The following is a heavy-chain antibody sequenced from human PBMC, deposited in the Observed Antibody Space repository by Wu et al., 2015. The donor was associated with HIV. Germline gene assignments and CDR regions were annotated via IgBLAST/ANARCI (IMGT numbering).Heavy chain of an antibody. Sequence: QVQLVQSGAEVKKPGASVKVSCEASGYTFGAFYIHWVRQAPGQGLEWMGWINPHSADTIYAQKFQGRVTMTRDTSISTAYMELNRLRSDDTAVYFCARADLVLVRGLYFRTLDSWGRGTLVTVSS. CDR2: INPHSADT. D-gene: IGHD3-10*01. CDR1: GYTFGAFY. V-gene: IGHV1-2*02. J-gene: IGHJ4*02. CDR3: ARADLVLVRGLYFRTLDS.